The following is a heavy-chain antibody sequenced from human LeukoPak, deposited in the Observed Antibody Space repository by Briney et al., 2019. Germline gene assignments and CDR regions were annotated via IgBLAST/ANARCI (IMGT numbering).Heavy chain of an antibody. D-gene: IGHD6-6*01. J-gene: IGHJ3*02. CDR2: ISGSAITT. V-gene: IGHV3-23*01. CDR1: GFTFINYA. CDR3: AREYSSSSGRAFDI. Sequence: GGSLRLSCAASGFTFINYAMTWVRQAPGKGLEWVSAISGSAITTYYADSVKGRFTISRDNAKNSLYLQMNNLRAEDTAVYHCAREYSSSSGRAFDIWGQGTMVAVSS.